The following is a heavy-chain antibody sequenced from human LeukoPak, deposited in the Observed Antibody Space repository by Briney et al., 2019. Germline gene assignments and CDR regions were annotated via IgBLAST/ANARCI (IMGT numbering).Heavy chain of an antibody. J-gene: IGHJ3*02. V-gene: IGHV1-18*01. D-gene: IGHD3-22*01. CDR2: ISAYNGNT. Sequence: ASVKVSCKASGYTFTSYGISWVRQAPGQGLEWMGWISAYNGNTNYAQKFQGRVTITADESTSTAYMELSSLRSEDTAVYYCAREYSSGQDAFDIWGQGTMVTVSS. CDR3: AREYSSGQDAFDI. CDR1: GYTFTSYG.